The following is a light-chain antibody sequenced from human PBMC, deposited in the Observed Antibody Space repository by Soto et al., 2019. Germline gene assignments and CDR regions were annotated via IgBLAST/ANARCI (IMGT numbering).Light chain of an antibody. V-gene: IGKV3-15*01. J-gene: IGKJ1*01. CDR2: GAS. CDR3: QHYNSYSEA. Sequence: EVVLTQFPDTLSVSPGETATVSCRASQSLRRTYIAWYQQKPGQAPRLLIYGASTRATGLSARFSGSGSGTEFTLTISSLQPDDFATYYCQHYNSYSEAFGQGTKVDIK. CDR1: QSLRRTY.